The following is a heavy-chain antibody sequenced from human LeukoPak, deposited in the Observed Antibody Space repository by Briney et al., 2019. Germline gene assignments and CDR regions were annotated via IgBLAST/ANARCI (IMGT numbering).Heavy chain of an antibody. CDR1: GFKISSFS. CDR3: ARVIGSYGDSAY. D-gene: IGHD3-16*01. Sequence: GSLRLFCTASGFKISSFSMNLARQAPGKGLELLSYISSTSSAIYYADSVKGRFTISRDNAKNSLYLQMDSLRAEDTAIYYCARVIGSYGDSAYWGQGTLVTVSS. CDR2: ISSTSSAI. J-gene: IGHJ4*02. V-gene: IGHV3-48*04.